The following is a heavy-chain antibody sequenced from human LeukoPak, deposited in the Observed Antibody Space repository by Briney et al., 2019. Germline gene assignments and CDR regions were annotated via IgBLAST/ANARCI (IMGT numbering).Heavy chain of an antibody. D-gene: IGHD3-3*01. Sequence: ASVKVSCKASGYTFTSYGIRWVRQAPGQGLEWVGWISAYNGNTNYAQKLQGRVTITADKSTSTAYMELSSLRSEDTAVYYCARTTTGNYDFWSGYHTGYFDYWGQGTLVTVSS. CDR1: GYTFTSYG. CDR3: ARTTTGNYDFWSGYHTGYFDY. V-gene: IGHV1-18*01. J-gene: IGHJ4*02. CDR2: ISAYNGNT.